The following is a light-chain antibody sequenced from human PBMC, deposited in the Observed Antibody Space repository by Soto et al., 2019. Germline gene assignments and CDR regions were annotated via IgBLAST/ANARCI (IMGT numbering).Light chain of an antibody. CDR3: QHYNSYSEA. J-gene: IGKJ1*01. Sequence: DIQVTQSPSTLSASIGNRVTFTCLASQSIRSWLACYQQKPGKAPKLLIYDASSLESGVPSRFSGSGSGTEFTLTISSLQPDDFATYYCQHYNSYSEAFGQGTKVDIK. CDR2: DAS. CDR1: QSIRSW. V-gene: IGKV1-5*01.